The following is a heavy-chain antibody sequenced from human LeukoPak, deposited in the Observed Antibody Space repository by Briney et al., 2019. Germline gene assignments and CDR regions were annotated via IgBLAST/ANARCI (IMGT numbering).Heavy chain of an antibody. CDR1: GGSISSPFYY. Sequence: SETLSLTCTVSGGSISSPFYYWGWIRQPPGKGLQWIGAISYSGSTYYNPSLKSRVTISVDTSKNQFSLKLSSVTAADMAGYYCARQNSYNYAYFDYWGQGTLVTVSS. CDR3: ARQNSYNYAYFDY. CDR2: ISYSGST. V-gene: IGHV4-39*01. J-gene: IGHJ4*02. D-gene: IGHD5-24*01.